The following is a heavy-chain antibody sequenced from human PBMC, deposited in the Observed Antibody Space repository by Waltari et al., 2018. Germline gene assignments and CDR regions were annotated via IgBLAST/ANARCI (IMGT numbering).Heavy chain of an antibody. J-gene: IGHJ4*02. D-gene: IGHD6-13*01. CDR3: ARLSVPAAAAGFDY. CDR1: GYTFTGYY. V-gene: IGHV1-2*06. Sequence: QVQLVQSGAEVKKPGASVKVSCTASGYTFTGYYMHWVRQAPGQGLEWMGRINPNSGGTNYAQKFQGRVTMTRDTSISTAYMELSRLRSDDTAVYYCARLSVPAAAAGFDYWGQGTLVTVSS. CDR2: INPNSGGT.